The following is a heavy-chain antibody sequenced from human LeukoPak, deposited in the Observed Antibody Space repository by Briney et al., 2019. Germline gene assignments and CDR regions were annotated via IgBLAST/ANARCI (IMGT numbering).Heavy chain of an antibody. CDR2: TYYRSKWYN. CDR1: GDTVSSYSSA. J-gene: IGHJ3*02. CDR3: ARSTYDSSGYRRRGDAFDI. V-gene: IGHV6-1*01. Sequence: SQTLSLTCAISGDTVSSYSSAWNWIRQSPSRGLEWLGRTYYRSKWYNDYAVSMKSRITFNSDTSKNQFSLQLSSVTPEDTAVYYCARSTYDSSGYRRRGDAFDIWGQGTMVTVSS. D-gene: IGHD3-22*01.